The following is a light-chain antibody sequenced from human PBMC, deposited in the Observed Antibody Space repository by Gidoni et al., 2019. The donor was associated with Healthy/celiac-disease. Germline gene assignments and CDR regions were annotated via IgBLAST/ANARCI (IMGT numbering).Light chain of an antibody. CDR3: QQYHSYPYA. CDR1: QSISSW. J-gene: IGKJ2*01. V-gene: IGKV1-5*03. CDR2: KAS. Sequence: DIQMTQSPSTLSASVGDRVTITCRASQSISSWLAWYQQKPGKAPKLLIYKASTLESGVPSRFSGSGSATEFTLTISSLQPDDFATYYCQQYHSYPYAFXXXTKLEIK.